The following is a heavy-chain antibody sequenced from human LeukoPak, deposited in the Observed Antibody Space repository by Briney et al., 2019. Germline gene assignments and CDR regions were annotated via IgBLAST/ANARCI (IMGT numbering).Heavy chain of an antibody. Sequence: PGGSLRLSCAASGFTFSSYSMNWVRQAPGKGLEWVSYISSSSSTIYYADSVKGRFTISRDNAKNSLYLQMNSLRAEDTAVYYCARDDRSVVVAATGIDYWGQGTLVTVSS. CDR3: ARDDRSVVVAATGIDY. D-gene: IGHD2-15*01. CDR1: GFTFSSYS. V-gene: IGHV3-48*01. CDR2: ISSSSSTI. J-gene: IGHJ4*02.